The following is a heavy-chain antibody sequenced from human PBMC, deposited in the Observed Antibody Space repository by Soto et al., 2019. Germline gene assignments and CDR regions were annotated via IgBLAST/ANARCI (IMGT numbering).Heavy chain of an antibody. CDR3: AREGFSGYEALDY. V-gene: IGHV4-59*01. CDR1: GGPIRSYY. Sequence: QVQLQESGPRLLKPSETLSLTCSVSGGPIRSYYLSWVRQAPGTGLEWIAYIAYTGITGYNPSLRGRVTISGDTSQNLFSLKMTSVTAADTAVYYCAREGFSGYEALDYWGQGILVTVS. CDR2: IAYTGIT. D-gene: IGHD5-12*01. J-gene: IGHJ4*02.